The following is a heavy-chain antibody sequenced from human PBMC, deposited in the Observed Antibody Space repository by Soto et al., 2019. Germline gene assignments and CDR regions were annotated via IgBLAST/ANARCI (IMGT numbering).Heavy chain of an antibody. CDR1: GYSISSGYY. V-gene: IGHV4-38-2*02. J-gene: IGHJ6*02. CDR3: AREWRYDFWSGYYTLYYYYGMDV. D-gene: IGHD3-3*01. Sequence: SETLSLTCAVSGYSISSGYYWGWIRQPPGKGLEWIGSIYHSGSTYYNPSLKSRVTIAVDTSKNQFSLKLSSVTAADTAVYYCAREWRYDFWSGYYTLYYYYGMDVWGQGTTVT. CDR2: IYHSGST.